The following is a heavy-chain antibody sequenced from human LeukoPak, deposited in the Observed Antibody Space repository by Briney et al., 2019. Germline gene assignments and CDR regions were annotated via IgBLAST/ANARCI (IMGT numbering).Heavy chain of an antibody. CDR1: GYSISRAYY. CDR3: AKEPREYCSSTSCPNWIDP. D-gene: IGHD2-2*01. J-gene: IGHJ5*02. Sequence: ETLSLTCAVTGYSISRAYYWGWIRQTPGKGLEWVSAISASGGTTYYADSVKGRFTISRDNSKNTLYLQMSGLRAEDTAVYYCAKEPREYCSSTSCPNWIDPWGQGTLVTVSS. CDR2: ISASGGTT. V-gene: IGHV3-23*01.